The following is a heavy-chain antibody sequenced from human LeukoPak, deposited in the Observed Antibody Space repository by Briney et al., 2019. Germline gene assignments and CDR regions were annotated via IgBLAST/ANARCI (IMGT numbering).Heavy chain of an antibody. J-gene: IGHJ4*02. CDR3: ARDPRGGGGATPDY. V-gene: IGHV3-30*03. CDR1: GFTFSSYG. Sequence: GGSLRLSCAASGFTFSSYGMHWVRQAPGKGLEWVAVISYDGSNKYYADSVKGRFTISRDNSKNTLYLQMNSLRAEDTAVYYCARDPRGGGGATPDYWGQGTLVTVSS. CDR2: ISYDGSNK. D-gene: IGHD1-26*01.